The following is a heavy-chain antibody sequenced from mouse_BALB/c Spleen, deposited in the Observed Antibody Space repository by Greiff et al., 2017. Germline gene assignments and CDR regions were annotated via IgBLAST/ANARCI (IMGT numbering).Heavy chain of an antibody. J-gene: IGHJ1*01. V-gene: IGHV14-3*02. Sequence: DVKLVESGAELVKPGASVKLSCTASGFNIKDTYMHWVKQRPEQGLEWIGRIDPANGNTKYDPKFQGKATITADTSSNTAYLQLSSLTSEDTAVYYCARGYGGYWYFDVWGAGTTVTVSS. CDR3: ARGYGGYWYFDV. CDR1: GFNIKDTY. CDR2: IDPANGNT. D-gene: IGHD2-14*01.